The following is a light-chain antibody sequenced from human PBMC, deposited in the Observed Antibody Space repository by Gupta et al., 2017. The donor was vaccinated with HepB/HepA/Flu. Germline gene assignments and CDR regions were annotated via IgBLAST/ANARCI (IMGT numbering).Light chain of an antibody. V-gene: IGKV3-15*01. CDR1: QSISAN. J-gene: IGKJ5*01. CDR3: QQYNSWPRT. Sequence: ELVMTQSPAPLSVSPGERATLSCRASQSISANLGWFQQKPGQAPRPLIYDASIRASGVPARFSGSGSGTEFTLTISSLQSEDFAIYYCQQYNSWPRTFGQGTRLEIK. CDR2: DAS.